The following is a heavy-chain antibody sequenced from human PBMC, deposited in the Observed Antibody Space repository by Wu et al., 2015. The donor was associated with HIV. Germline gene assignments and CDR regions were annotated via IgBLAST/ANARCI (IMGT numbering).Heavy chain of an antibody. CDR2: IKPSSGST. D-gene: IGHD2-2*01. CDR3: ASHIVVVPAAITGYYYYGMDV. J-gene: IGHJ6*02. V-gene: IGHV1-46*01. Sequence: QVQLVQSGAEVKKPGASVKVSCKASGYTFTNYYVHWLRQAPGQGLEWMGVIKPSSGSTSHEQKFHGRIIMSRDTSTSTVYMELSSLRSEDTAVYYCASHIVVVPAAITGYYYYGMDVVGPRA. CDR1: GYTFTNYY.